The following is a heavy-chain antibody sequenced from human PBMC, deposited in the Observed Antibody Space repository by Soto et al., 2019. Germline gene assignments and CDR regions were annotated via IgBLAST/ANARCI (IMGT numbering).Heavy chain of an antibody. J-gene: IGHJ4*02. D-gene: IGHD3-10*01. Sequence: QLQLQESGSGLVKPSQTLSLTCVVSGAYISGGYAWRWIRQPPGKGLEWIGYIYHSGNTNYNPSLKSRVTISLDKAKNQFSLRLISVTAADTAVYFCASAGASGTNPFYYWGQGTLVTV. CDR3: ASAGASGTNPFYY. V-gene: IGHV4-30-2*01. CDR1: GAYISGGYA. CDR2: IYHSGNT.